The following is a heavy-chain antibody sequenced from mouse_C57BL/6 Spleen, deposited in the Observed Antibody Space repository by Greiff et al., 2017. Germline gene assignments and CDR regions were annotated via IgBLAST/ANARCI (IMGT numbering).Heavy chain of an antibody. CDR3: ARITGTYYAMDY. V-gene: IGHV1-69*01. CDR1: GYTFTSYW. J-gene: IGHJ4*01. D-gene: IGHD4-1*01. Sequence: QVHVKQPGAELVMPGASVKLSCKASGYTFTSYWMHWVKQRPGQGLEWIGEIDPSDSYTNYNQKFKGKSTLTVDKSSSTAYMQLSSLTSEDSAVYYCARITGTYYAMDYWGQGTSVTVSS. CDR2: IDPSDSYT.